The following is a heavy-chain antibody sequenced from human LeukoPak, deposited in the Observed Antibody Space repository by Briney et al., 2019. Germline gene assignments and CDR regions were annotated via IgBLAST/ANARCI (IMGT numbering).Heavy chain of an antibody. Sequence: PGGSLRLSCAASGSIFSSHGMDSVRQAPGMGLEWVSGVSPSGDITYYADSVKGRFAISRDNSRNAVYFQLNSLRADDTAVYYCAKDIDWGRFDVWSRGTLVTVSS. D-gene: IGHD7-27*01. CDR2: VSPSGDIT. CDR3: AKDIDWGRFDV. CDR1: GSIFSSHG. J-gene: IGHJ2*01. V-gene: IGHV3-23*01.